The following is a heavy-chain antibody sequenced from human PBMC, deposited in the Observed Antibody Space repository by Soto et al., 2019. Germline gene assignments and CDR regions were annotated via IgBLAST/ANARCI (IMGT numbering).Heavy chain of an antibody. CDR1: GGSISSGGYY. CDR3: ARDQQQWLVGELDY. CDR2: IYYSGST. Sequence: SETLSLTCTVSGGSISSGGYYWSWIRQHPGKGLEWIGYIYYSGSTYYNPSLKSRVTISVDTSKNQFSLKLSSVTAADTAVYYCARDQQQWLVGELDYWGQGTLVTV. V-gene: IGHV4-31*03. J-gene: IGHJ4*02. D-gene: IGHD6-19*01.